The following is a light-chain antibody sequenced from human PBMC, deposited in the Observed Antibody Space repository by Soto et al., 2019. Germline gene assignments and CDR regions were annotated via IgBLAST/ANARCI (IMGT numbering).Light chain of an antibody. CDR2: EAN. J-gene: IGLJ2*01. V-gene: IGLV2-23*02. CDR1: SNDIGGYNL. Sequence: QSALTQPASVSGSPGQSITLSCTGTSNDIGGYNLVSWYQQHPGKAPKLIIFEANKRPSGVSDRFSGSRSGNTASLTISALQAEDEADYSCCSFAGGATFVFGGGTQLTVL. CDR3: CSFAGGATFV.